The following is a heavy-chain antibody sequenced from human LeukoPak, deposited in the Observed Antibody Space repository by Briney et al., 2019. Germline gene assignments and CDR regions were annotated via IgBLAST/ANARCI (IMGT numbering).Heavy chain of an antibody. CDR1: GYTFTAYY. CDR2: INPSSENT. V-gene: IGHV1-46*01. Sequence: ASVKVSCKASGYTFTAYYIHWVRHAPGQGLEYMGVINPSSENTSYTQRFRGRVTMTRDTSTSTVYMELSSLRSEDTAVYYCARGYYGSGSYSEYFQYWGQGTLVTVSS. J-gene: IGHJ1*01. CDR3: ARGYYGSGSYSEYFQY. D-gene: IGHD3-10*01.